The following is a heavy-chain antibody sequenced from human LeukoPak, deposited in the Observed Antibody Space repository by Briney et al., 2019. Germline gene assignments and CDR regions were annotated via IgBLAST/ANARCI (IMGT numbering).Heavy chain of an antibody. J-gene: IGHJ3*02. CDR3: ARRMKLAAKGDAFDI. V-gene: IGHV4-61*02. D-gene: IGHD2-15*01. CDR2: IYTSGST. Sequence: SETLSLTCNVSGGSIRSASYYWSWIRQPAGKGLEWIGRIYTSGSTNYNPSLKSRVTISVDTSRKQFSLKLNSVTAADTAVYYCARRMKLAAKGDAFDIWGQGTMVTVSS. CDR1: GGSIRSASYY.